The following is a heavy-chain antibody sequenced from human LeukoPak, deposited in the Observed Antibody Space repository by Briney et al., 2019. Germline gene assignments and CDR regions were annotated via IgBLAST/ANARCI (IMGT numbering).Heavy chain of an antibody. CDR1: GFNFSLYA. D-gene: IGHD1-26*01. CDR2: IAYHGRKT. Sequence: GESLRLSCAASGFNFSLYAMHWVRQAPGEGMEWVAVIAYHGRKTDYADSVKGRFSISRDNSKNTLYIQMNSLRPEDTAVYYCARTGESGGYYYHGMDVWGQGTTVTVSS. V-gene: IGHV3-30*04. J-gene: IGHJ6*02. CDR3: ARTGESGGYYYHGMDV.